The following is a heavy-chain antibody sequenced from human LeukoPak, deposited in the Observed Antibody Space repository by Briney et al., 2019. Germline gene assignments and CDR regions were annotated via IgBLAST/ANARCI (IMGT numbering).Heavy chain of an antibody. J-gene: IGHJ4*02. CDR2: SYHSGST. CDR1: DGSISSKSYY. Sequence: SETLSLTCSVSDGSISSKSYYWGWVRQPPGKGLEWIGSSYHSGSTYYNPSLESRVTVSVDTSRNQFSLRLSSVTAADTAVYYCVRQGYYGSGTYYIPNYWGQGTLVTVSS. D-gene: IGHD3-10*01. CDR3: VRQGYYGSGTYYIPNY. V-gene: IGHV4-39*01.